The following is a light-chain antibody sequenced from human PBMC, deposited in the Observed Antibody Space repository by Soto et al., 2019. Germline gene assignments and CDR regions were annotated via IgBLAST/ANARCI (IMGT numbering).Light chain of an antibody. V-gene: IGKV1-39*01. Sequence: GDRVTITCQASQDIRYYLNWYQQKTGQAPKLLIYAASSLQSGVPSRFSGSGSGTDLTLTISSLQPEDFATYYCQQLNSYPRTFGQGTKVDIK. CDR2: AAS. J-gene: IGKJ1*01. CDR1: QDIRYY. CDR3: QQLNSYPRT.